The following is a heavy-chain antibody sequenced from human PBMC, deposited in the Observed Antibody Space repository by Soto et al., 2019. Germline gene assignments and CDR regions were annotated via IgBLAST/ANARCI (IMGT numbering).Heavy chain of an antibody. V-gene: IGHV4-59*01. CDR1: GGSISSYY. CDR2: IYYTGSA. Sequence: SETLSLTCAVSGGSISSYYWSWIRQPPGKXLEWIGYIYYTGSANYNPSLKSRVTISVDTSKNQFSLKLNSVSAADTAVYYCARDRHSSGYDGTYYYYGMDVWGQGPTVTVSS. CDR3: ARDRHSSGYDGTYYYYGMDV. J-gene: IGHJ6*02. D-gene: IGHD5-12*01.